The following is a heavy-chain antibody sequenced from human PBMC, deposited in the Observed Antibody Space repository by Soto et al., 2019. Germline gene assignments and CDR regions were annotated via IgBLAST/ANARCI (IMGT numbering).Heavy chain of an antibody. CDR3: ARSGDIVVVVAAHNFDY. J-gene: IGHJ4*02. D-gene: IGHD2-15*01. CDR2: IYYSGST. V-gene: IGHV4-39*01. CDR1: GGNIGSGGYY. Sequence: SETQSLTSTVSGGNIGSGGYYWSWIRQHPGKGLEWIGYIYYSGSTYYNPSLKSRVTISVDTSKNQFSLKLSSVTAADTAVYYCARSGDIVVVVAAHNFDYWGQGTLVTVSS.